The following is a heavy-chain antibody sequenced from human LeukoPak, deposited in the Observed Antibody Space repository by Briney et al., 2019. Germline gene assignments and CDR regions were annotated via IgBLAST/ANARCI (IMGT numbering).Heavy chain of an antibody. J-gene: IGHJ4*02. CDR2: INHSGST. CDR3: ARRGFFDY. CDR1: GGSFSGYY. V-gene: IGHV4-34*01. Sequence: SETLSLTCAVYGGSFSGYYWSWIRQPPGKGLEWIGEINHSGSTNYNPSLKSRVTMSVDTSKNQFSLKLSSVTAADTAVYYCARRGFFDYWGQGTLVTVSS.